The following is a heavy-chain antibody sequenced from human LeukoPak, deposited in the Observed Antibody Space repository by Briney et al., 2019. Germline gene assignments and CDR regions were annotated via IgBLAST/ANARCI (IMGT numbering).Heavy chain of an antibody. CDR2: IYYSGST. CDR3: ARSGKRYNWFDP. V-gene: IGHV4-30-4*07. Sequence: SQTLSLTCAVSGGSISSGGYSWSWIRQPPGKGLEWIGYIYYSGSTYYNPSLKSRVTISVDTSKNQFSLKLSSVTAADTAVYYCARSGKRYNWFDPWGQGTLVTVSS. D-gene: IGHD3-10*01. J-gene: IGHJ5*02. CDR1: GGSISSGGYS.